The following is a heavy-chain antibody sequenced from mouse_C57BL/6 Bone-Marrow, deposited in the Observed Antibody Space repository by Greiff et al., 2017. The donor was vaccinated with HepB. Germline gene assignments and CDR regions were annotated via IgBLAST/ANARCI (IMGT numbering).Heavy chain of an antibody. CDR1: GYTFTSYW. V-gene: IGHV1-61*01. D-gene: IGHD3-2*02. Sequence: VQLQQPGAELVRPGSSVKLSCKASGYTFTSYWMDWVKQRPGQGLEWIGNIYPSDSETHYNQKFKDKATLTVDKSSSTAYMQLSSLTSEDSAVYYCALDSSGLAWFAYWGQGTLVTVSA. CDR2: IYPSDSET. J-gene: IGHJ3*01. CDR3: ALDSSGLAWFAY.